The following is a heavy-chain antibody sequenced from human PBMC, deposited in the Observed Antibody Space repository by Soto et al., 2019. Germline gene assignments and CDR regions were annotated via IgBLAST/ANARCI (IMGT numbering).Heavy chain of an antibody. CDR1: GFTFSSYA. D-gene: IGHD6-19*01. CDR2: ISYDGSNK. Sequence: GGSLRLSCAASGFTFSSYAMHWVRQAPGKGLEWVAVISYDGSNKYYADSVKGRFTISRDNSKNTLYLQMNSLRAEDTAVYYCARDPSGIAVAGTFWFDPWGQGTLVTVSS. J-gene: IGHJ5*02. CDR3: ARDPSGIAVAGTFWFDP. V-gene: IGHV3-30-3*01.